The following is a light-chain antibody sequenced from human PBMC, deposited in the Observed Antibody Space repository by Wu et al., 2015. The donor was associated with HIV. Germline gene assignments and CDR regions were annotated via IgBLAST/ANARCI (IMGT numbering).Light chain of an antibody. CDR2: DAS. J-gene: IGKJ3*01. Sequence: DIQMTQSPSSLSASVGDRVIITCQASQDIANYLNWYQQKPGKAPKLLIYDASNLETGVPSRFSGSGSGTHFSFTITSLQSEDIATYYCQQHDNLPLTFGPGTKVDI. CDR1: QDIANY. CDR3: QQHDNLPLT. V-gene: IGKV1-33*01.